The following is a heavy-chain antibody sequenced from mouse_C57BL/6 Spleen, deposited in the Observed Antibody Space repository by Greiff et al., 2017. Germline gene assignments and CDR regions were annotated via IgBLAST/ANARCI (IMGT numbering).Heavy chain of an antibody. CDR3: AREGYDYAFAY. V-gene: IGHV1-80*01. Sequence: VQLQESGAELVKPGASVKISCKASGYAFRSYWMNWVKQRPGKGLAWIGQIYPGDGDTNYNGKFKGKATLTADKSSSTAYMQLSSLTSEDSAVYFCAREGYDYAFAYWGQGTLVTVSA. CDR1: GYAFRSYW. CDR2: IYPGDGDT. J-gene: IGHJ3*01. D-gene: IGHD2-4*01.